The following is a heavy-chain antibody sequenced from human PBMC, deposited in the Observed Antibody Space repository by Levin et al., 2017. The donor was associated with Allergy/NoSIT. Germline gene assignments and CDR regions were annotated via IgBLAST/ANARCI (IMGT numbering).Heavy chain of an antibody. V-gene: IGHV1-69*02. CDR2: IIPILGVI. CDR3: ARGTYYGVLTASYTPYYYYYMDV. CDR1: GGTFNNYT. J-gene: IGHJ6*03. Sequence: ASVKVSCKASGGTFNNYTITWVRQAPGQGLEWMGRIIPILGVINFAQNFQGRVTLTADKSTSTAYMELSSLRSEDTAVYYCARGTYYGVLTASYTPYYYYYMDVWGEGTTVSVSS. D-gene: IGHD3-9*01.